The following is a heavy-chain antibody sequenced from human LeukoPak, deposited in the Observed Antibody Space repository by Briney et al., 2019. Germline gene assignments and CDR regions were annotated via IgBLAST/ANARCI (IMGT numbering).Heavy chain of an antibody. CDR3: ARDRGYVFDY. Sequence: PSQTLSLTCAISGDSVSSNSVAWNWIRQSPSRGPEWLGRTYYRSKWYNDYAVSLKSRITINPDTSKNQFSLHLNSVTPEDTAVYYCARDRGYVFDYWGQGTLVTVSS. CDR2: TYYRSKWYN. CDR1: GDSVSSNSVA. J-gene: IGHJ4*02. D-gene: IGHD5-12*01. V-gene: IGHV6-1*01.